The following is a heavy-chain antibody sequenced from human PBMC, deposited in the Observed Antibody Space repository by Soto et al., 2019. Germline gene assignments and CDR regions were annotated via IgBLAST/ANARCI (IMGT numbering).Heavy chain of an antibody. Sequence: SETLSLTCTVSGGTISSSSYYWGWIRQPPGKGLEWIGSIYYSGSTYYNPSLKSRVTISVDTSKNQFSLKLSSVTAADTAVYYCATMGGGMTTVTSDQFYYYDYYMDVWGKGTTVTVSS. CDR2: IYYSGST. J-gene: IGHJ6*03. V-gene: IGHV4-39*01. D-gene: IGHD4-4*01. CDR3: ATMGGGMTTVTSDQFYYYDYYMDV. CDR1: GGTISSSSYY.